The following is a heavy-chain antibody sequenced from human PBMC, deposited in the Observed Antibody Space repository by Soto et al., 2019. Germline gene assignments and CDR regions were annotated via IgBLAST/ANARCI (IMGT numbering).Heavy chain of an antibody. J-gene: IGHJ4*02. CDR1: GYTFTSYD. V-gene: IGHV1-8*01. Sequence: ASVKVSCKASGYTFTSYDINWVRQATGQGLEWMGWMNPNSGNTGYAQKFQGRVTMTRNTSISTAYMELSSLRSEDTAVYYCARGGDIVVVVAATPLDYWGQGTLVTVSS. D-gene: IGHD2-15*01. CDR2: MNPNSGNT. CDR3: ARGGDIVVVVAATPLDY.